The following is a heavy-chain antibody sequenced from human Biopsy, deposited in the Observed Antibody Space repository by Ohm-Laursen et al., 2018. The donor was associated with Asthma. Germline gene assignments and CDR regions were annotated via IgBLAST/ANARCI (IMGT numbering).Heavy chain of an antibody. CDR2: ITFDGSTQ. D-gene: IGHD4-17*01. CDR3: TRTTTVTTTYAMDV. V-gene: IGHV3-30*14. J-gene: IGHJ6*02. Sequence: SLRLSCAAFGRHFGSYNMHWARQAPGKGLEWVAVITFDGSTQHYGDSVKGRFTVSRDNSKNTLFLQMNSLRAEDTAVYYCTRTTTVTTTYAMDVWGRGTTVTVSS. CDR1: GRHFGSYN.